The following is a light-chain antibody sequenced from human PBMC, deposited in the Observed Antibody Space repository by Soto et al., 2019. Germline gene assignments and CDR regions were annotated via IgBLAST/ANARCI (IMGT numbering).Light chain of an antibody. V-gene: IGKV3-20*01. CDR2: GAS. CDR1: QSVSSSY. Sequence: IVLTQSPDTLSLSPGERATLSCRASQSVSSSYLAWYQQKPGQAPRLLIYGASSRATGIPDRFSGSGSGTDFTLTISRLEPEDFAVYYCQQYGSSPPLTFGGGTKVDIK. J-gene: IGKJ4*01. CDR3: QQYGSSPPLT.